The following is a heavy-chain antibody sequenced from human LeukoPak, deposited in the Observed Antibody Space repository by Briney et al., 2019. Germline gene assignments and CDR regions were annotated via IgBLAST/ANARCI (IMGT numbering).Heavy chain of an antibody. CDR3: AREGMVATIRSQYYYYAMDV. CDR1: GGSISSYY. D-gene: IGHD5-12*01. Sequence: SETLSLTCTVSGGSISSYYWSWIRQPSGKGLEWIGYIYYSGSTNYNPSLNSRVTISVDTSKNQFSLKLNSVTAADTAVYYCAREGMVATIRSQYYYYAMDVWGKGTTVTVSS. CDR2: IYYSGST. V-gene: IGHV4-59*01. J-gene: IGHJ6*04.